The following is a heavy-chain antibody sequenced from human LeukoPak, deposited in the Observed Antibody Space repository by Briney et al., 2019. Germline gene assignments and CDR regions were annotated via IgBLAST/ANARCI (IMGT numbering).Heavy chain of an antibody. CDR1: GGSISRYY. CDR3: ARLGTLEIVSSSPHYYYYGMDV. D-gene: IGHD6-6*01. V-gene: IGHV4-59*08. CDR2: IYYSGST. Sequence: SETLSLTCTVSGGSISRYYWSWLRQPPGKGLEWIGYIYYSGSTNYNPSLKSRVTISVDTSKNQFSLKLSSVTAADTAVYYCARLGTLEIVSSSPHYYYYGMDVWGQGTTVTVSS. J-gene: IGHJ6*02.